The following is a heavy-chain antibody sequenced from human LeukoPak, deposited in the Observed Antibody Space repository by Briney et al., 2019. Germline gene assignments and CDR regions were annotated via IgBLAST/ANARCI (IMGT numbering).Heavy chain of an antibody. J-gene: IGHJ4*02. D-gene: IGHD1-7*01. V-gene: IGHV3-30*18. CDR3: AKAGRITGTFWDY. Sequence: GGSLRLSCAASGFTFSSYGMHWVRQAPGKGLEWVAVISYDGSNKYYADSVKGRFTISRDNSKNTLYLQMNSLRAEDTAVYYCAKAGRITGTFWDYWGQGTLVTVSS. CDR2: ISYDGSNK. CDR1: GFTFSSYG.